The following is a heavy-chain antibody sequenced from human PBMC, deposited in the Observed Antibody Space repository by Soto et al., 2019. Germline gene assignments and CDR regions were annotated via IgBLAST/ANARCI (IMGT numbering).Heavy chain of an antibody. Sequence: GESLKISCKGSGYTFSTSWIGWVRQMPGKGLEWMGLIYPSDSDTKYSPSFQGQVTISADKSITTAYLQWSSLKASDTAIYYCARTYGRRIDYRGQGTLVTVSS. V-gene: IGHV5-51*01. CDR1: GYTFSTSW. D-gene: IGHD3-16*01. CDR2: IYPSDSDT. J-gene: IGHJ4*02. CDR3: ARTYGRRIDY.